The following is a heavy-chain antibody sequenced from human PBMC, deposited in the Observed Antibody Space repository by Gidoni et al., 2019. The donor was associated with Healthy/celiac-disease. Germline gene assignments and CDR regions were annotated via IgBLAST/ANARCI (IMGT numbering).Heavy chain of an antibody. J-gene: IGHJ4*02. V-gene: IGHV3-33*01. CDR2: IWYDGSNK. Sequence: QVQLVESGGGVVQPGRSLRLSCAASGFTFSSYGMHWVRQAPGTGLEWVAVIWYDGSNKYYADSVKGRFTISRDNSKNTLYLQMNSLRAEDTAVYYCARDSSGWYDYWGQGTLVTVSS. CDR1: GFTFSSYG. D-gene: IGHD6-19*01. CDR3: ARDSSGWYDY.